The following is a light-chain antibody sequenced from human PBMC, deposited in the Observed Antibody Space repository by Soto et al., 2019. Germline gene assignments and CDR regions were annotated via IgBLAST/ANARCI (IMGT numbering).Light chain of an antibody. CDR3: QQSYSTPWT. V-gene: IGKV1-39*01. CDR2: AAS. CDR1: QTINSF. Sequence: DIQMTQSPSSLSVSVGDRVTITCRASQTINSFLNWYQQKPGKAPKLLIYAASNLQSGVPLRFSGGGSGTDFTLTISSLQPEDFAPYYCQQSYSTPWTFGQGTKVEIK. J-gene: IGKJ1*01.